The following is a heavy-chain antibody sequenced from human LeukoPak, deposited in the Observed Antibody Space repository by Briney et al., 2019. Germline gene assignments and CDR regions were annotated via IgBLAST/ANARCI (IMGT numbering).Heavy chain of an antibody. V-gene: IGHV3-49*04. CDR2: IRSKGYGGTT. Sequence: PGGSLGLSCTASGFTFGDYALGWGRQAPGKGLEWVGFIRSKGYGGTTEYAASVKGRFTISRDDSKSIAYLQINSLKTEDTAVYYCTRGRIAVAGKPFDYWGQGTLVTASS. CDR1: GFTFGDYA. J-gene: IGHJ4*02. D-gene: IGHD6-19*01. CDR3: TRGRIAVAGKPFDY.